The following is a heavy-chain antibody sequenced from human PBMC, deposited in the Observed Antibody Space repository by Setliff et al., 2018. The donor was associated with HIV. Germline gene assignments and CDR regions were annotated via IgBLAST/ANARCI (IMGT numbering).Heavy chain of an antibody. J-gene: IGHJ3*02. V-gene: IGHV4-31*02. CDR2: VYYTGKT. CDR1: GGSIVIGGFY. Sequence: ASETLSLTCSVSGGSIVIGGFYYSWIRHRPGKGLEWIGTVYYTGKTYYNPSLQSRLTMSADTSKNQFSLKMRSVTAADTAVYFCARDLHANYHVVDIWGPGTMVTVSS. D-gene: IGHD2-2*01. CDR3: ARDLHANYHVVDI.